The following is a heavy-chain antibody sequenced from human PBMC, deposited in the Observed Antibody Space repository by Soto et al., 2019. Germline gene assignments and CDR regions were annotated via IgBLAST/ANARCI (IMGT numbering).Heavy chain of an antibody. CDR3: ATGRGGAPAAISAVDS. Sequence: EVQLVESGGGLVQPGRSLRLSCAASGFTFGDYAMHWVRQTPGKGLEWVSGISWNGGTIGYADSVKGRFTISRDNTKNSLQLQRNSLRTEEKACYYGATGRGGAPAAISAVDSWGQGTMVTVS. CDR1: GFTFGDYA. J-gene: IGHJ3*02. D-gene: IGHD2-2*01. CDR2: ISWNGGTI. V-gene: IGHV3-9*01.